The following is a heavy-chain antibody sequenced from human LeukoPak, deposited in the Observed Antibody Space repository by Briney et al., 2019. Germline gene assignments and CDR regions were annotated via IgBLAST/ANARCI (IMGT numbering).Heavy chain of an antibody. CDR2: IYPGDSDT. Sequence: GESLKISCKGSGYSFTSYWIGWVRQMPGKGLEWMGIIYPGDSDTRYSPSFQGQVTISADKSISTAYLQWSSLKASDTAMYYCARLYNGRYGSTSLDAFDIWGQGTMVTVPS. V-gene: IGHV5-51*01. J-gene: IGHJ3*02. D-gene: IGHD2-2*01. CDR1: GYSFTSYW. CDR3: ARLYNGRYGSTSLDAFDI.